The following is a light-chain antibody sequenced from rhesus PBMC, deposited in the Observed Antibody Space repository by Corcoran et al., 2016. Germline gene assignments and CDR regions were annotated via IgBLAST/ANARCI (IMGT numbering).Light chain of an antibody. CDR2: ANS. Sequence: SFELTQPPSVSAASGQTARIPCGGDNLGGKNVHWYQQKPAQAPVLVIYANSARPSGIPERFSGSNSGTTATLTISRVEAGDEANYCCQVCDRSSKYVFAAGTRLTVL. CDR1: NLGGKN. J-gene: IGLJ1*01. CDR3: QVCDRSSKYV. V-gene: IGLV3-25*02.